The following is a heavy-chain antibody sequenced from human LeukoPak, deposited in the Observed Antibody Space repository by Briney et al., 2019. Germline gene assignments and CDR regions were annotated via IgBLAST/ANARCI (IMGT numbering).Heavy chain of an antibody. V-gene: IGHV3-23*01. D-gene: IGHD2-15*01. CDR2: ISYSGGNT. CDR3: AKARYCSGGTCPEWFDP. CDR1: GGSISSSN. Sequence: ETLSLTCAVSGGSISSSNWWSWVRQALGRGLEWVSTISYSGGNTYYADPVKGRFTISRDNSKNTLYLQMNSLRAEDTAIYYCAKARYCSGGTCPEWFDPWGQGTLVTVSS. J-gene: IGHJ5*02.